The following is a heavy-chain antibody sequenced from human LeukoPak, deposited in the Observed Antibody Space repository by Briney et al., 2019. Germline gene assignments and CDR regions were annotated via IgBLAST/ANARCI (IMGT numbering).Heavy chain of an antibody. V-gene: IGHV3-30*02. CDR3: AKEDIRTVDFDY. J-gene: IGHJ4*02. D-gene: IGHD2-15*01. CDR1: GFTFSSYG. CDR2: IRYDGSNK. Sequence: GGSLRLSCAASGFTFSSYGMHWVRQAPGKGLEWVAFIRYDGSNKYYADSVKGRFTISRDNSKNTLYLQMNSLRAEDTAVYYCAKEDIRTVDFDYWGQGTLVTVSS.